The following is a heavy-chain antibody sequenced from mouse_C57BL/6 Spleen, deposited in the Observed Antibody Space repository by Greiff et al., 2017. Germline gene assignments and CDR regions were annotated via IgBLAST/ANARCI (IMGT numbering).Heavy chain of an antibody. D-gene: IGHD1-1*01. Sequence: VQLKESGGGLVKPGGSLKLSCAASGFTFSDYGMHWVRQAPEKGLEWVAYISSGSSTIYYADTVKGRFTISRDNAKNTLFLQMTSLRSEDTAMYYCARHLRGDFDYWGQGTTLTVSS. CDR3: ARHLRGDFDY. V-gene: IGHV5-17*01. J-gene: IGHJ2*01. CDR2: ISSGSSTI. CDR1: GFTFSDYG.